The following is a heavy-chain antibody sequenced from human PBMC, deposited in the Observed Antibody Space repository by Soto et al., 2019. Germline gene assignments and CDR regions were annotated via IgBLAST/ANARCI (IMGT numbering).Heavy chain of an antibody. CDR1: GGTFGSHG. CDR3: ARGAMANFDF. D-gene: IGHD5-18*01. Sequence: SVKVSCKASGGTFGSHGIAWVRQAPGQGLEWMGGFIAMLGTPTYAKKVQGRATITADESLTSSYLELRSLRSEGTAVYFCARGAMANFDFWGQGTVVTVSS. V-gene: IGHV1-69*13. J-gene: IGHJ4*02. CDR2: FIAMLGTP.